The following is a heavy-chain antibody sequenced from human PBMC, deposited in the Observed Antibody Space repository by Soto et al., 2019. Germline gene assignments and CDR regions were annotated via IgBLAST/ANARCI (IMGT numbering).Heavy chain of an antibody. CDR3: ARDVNDSSGSQGFDY. V-gene: IGHV4-31*03. J-gene: IGHJ4*02. CDR2: IHYSGDS. CDR1: GDSVSSNNYF. Sequence: SETLSLTCTVIGDSVSSNNYFWSWIRQRPGKGLEWIGYIHYSGDSYDNPSLTSRITMSMDVSKNQFSLNLRSVTAADTAIYYCARDVNDSSGSQGFDYWGQGTLVTVSS. D-gene: IGHD3-22*01.